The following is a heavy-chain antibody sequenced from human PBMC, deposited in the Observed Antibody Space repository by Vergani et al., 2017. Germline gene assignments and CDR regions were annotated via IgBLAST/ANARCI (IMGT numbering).Heavy chain of an antibody. CDR1: GFPFTNYA. V-gene: IGHV3-23*01. CDR3: AKRSGDY. J-gene: IGHJ4*02. D-gene: IGHD1-26*01. CDR2: ISGSGNST. Sequence: EVQLLESGGGLVQPGGSLRLSCAASGFPFTNYAMSWVRQAPGKGLEWVSAISGSGNSTYYADSVKGRFTISRDNSKNTLYLQMNSLRAEDTAIYYCAKRSGDYWGQGTLVTVSS.